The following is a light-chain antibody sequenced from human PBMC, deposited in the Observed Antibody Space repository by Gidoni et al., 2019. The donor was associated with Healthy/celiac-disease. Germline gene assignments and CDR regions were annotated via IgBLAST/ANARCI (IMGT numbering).Light chain of an antibody. CDR2: GNS. V-gene: IGLV1-40*01. J-gene: IGLJ2*01. Sequence: QSVLTQPPSVSGAPGPRVTISCTGSSSNIGAGYYVHWYQQLPGTAPKLLIYGNSNRPSGVPDRFSGSKSGTSASLAITGLQAEDEADYYCQSYDSSLSGSTVFGGGTKLTVL. CDR3: QSYDSSLSGSTV. CDR1: SSNIGAGYY.